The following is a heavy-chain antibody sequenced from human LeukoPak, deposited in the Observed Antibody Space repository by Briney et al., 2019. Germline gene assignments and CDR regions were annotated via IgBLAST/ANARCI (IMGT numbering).Heavy chain of an antibody. V-gene: IGHV4-59*01. CDR2: IYYSGST. Sequence: SETLSLTCTVSGGSISSYYWSWIRQPPGKGLEWIGYIYYSGSTNYNPSLKSRVTISVDTSKNQFSLKLSSVTAADTAVYYCARDLRYCSGGSCYSRFDYWGQGTLATVSS. J-gene: IGHJ4*02. D-gene: IGHD2-15*01. CDR3: ARDLRYCSGGSCYSRFDY. CDR1: GGSISSYY.